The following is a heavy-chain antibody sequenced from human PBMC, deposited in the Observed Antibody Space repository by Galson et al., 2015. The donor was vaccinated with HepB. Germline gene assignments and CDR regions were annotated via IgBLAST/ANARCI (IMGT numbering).Heavy chain of an antibody. CDR1: GDSVSSNSAA. V-gene: IGHV6-1*01. J-gene: IGHJ6*02. D-gene: IGHD3-10*01. Sequence: CAISGDSVSSNSAAWNWIRQSPSRGLEWLGRTYYRSKWYNDYAVSVKSRITINPDTSKNQFSLQLNSVTPEDTAVYYCARALNYYGSGSYYNPLYYYYGMDVWGQGTTVTVSS. CDR2: TYYRSKWYN. CDR3: ARALNYYGSGSYYNPLYYYYGMDV.